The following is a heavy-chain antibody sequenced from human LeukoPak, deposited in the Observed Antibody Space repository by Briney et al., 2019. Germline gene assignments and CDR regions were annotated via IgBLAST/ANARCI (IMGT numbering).Heavy chain of an antibody. CDR2: IYHSGST. V-gene: IGHV4-30-2*01. CDR3: ASRRSLWFGELSPFDP. CDR1: GGSISSGPYY. J-gene: IGHJ5*02. D-gene: IGHD3-10*01. Sequence: SQTLSLTCTVSGGSISSGPYYWNWIRQPPGKGLEWIGYIYHSGSTYYNPSLKSRVTISVDRSKNQFSLKLSSVTAADTAVYYCASRRSLWFGELSPFDPWGQGTLVTVSS.